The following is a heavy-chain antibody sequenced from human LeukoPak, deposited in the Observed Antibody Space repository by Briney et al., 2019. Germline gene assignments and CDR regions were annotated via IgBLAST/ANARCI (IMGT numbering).Heavy chain of an antibody. CDR1: GYTFTSYD. CDR3: ASGRLGELSLYRSFDY. V-gene: IGHV1-18*01. Sequence: ASVKVSCKASGYTFTSYDISWVRQAPGQGLEWMGWISAYNGNTNYAQKLQGRVTMTTDTSTSTAYMELRSLRSDDTAVYYCASGRLGELSLYRSFDYWGQGTLVTVSS. J-gene: IGHJ4*02. CDR2: ISAYNGNT. D-gene: IGHD3-16*02.